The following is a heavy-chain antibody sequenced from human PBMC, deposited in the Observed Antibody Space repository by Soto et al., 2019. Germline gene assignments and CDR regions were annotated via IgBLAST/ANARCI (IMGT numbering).Heavy chain of an antibody. CDR3: AREGAYDSGGYSYFDY. Sequence: SETLSLTCSVSVGSMSNYYWSWIRQPPGKGLEWIGYIYYSGSTYYNPSLKSRVTISVDTSKNQFSLKLSSVTAADTAVYYCAREGAYDSGGYSYFDYWGQGTLVTVSS. J-gene: IGHJ4*02. D-gene: IGHD3-22*01. V-gene: IGHV4-30-4*01. CDR1: VGSMSNYY. CDR2: IYYSGST.